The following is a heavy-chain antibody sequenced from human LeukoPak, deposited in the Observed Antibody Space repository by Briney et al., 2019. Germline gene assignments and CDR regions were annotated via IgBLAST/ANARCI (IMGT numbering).Heavy chain of an antibody. Sequence: GGSLRLSCAASGFIFSSYSMNWVRQAPGKGLEWVSSISSSSSYIYYADSVKGRFTNSRDNAKNSLYLQMNSLRAEDTAVYYCARYSGSYFDPFGTYGMDVWGQGTTVTVSS. CDR1: GFIFSSYS. V-gene: IGHV3-21*01. J-gene: IGHJ6*02. CDR3: ARYSGSYFDPFGTYGMDV. D-gene: IGHD1-26*01. CDR2: ISSSSSYI.